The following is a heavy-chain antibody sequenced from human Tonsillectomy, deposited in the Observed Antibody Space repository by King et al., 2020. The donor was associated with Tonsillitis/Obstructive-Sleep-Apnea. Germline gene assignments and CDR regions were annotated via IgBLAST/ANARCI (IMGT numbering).Heavy chain of an antibody. Sequence: VQLVESGGGLVQPGESLRLSCAASGFTFSDHYMDWVRQAPGKGLEWVGRTKNNANSYTTEYAASVKGRFTISRDDSENSLYLQMNSLKTEDTAVYYCARGGIADYYYGLDVWGQGTTVTVYS. CDR3: ARGGIADYYYGLDV. CDR2: TKNNANSYTT. J-gene: IGHJ6*02. CDR1: GFTFSDHY. D-gene: IGHD6-13*01. V-gene: IGHV3-72*01.